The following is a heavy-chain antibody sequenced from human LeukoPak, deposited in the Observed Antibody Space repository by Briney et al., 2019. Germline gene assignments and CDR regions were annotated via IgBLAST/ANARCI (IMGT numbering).Heavy chain of an antibody. CDR3: ARASSSLELLGGEFDY. D-gene: IGHD1-26*01. CDR2: IYYSGST. Sequence: PSETLSLTCTVSGGSISSYYWSWIRQPPGKGLEWIGYIYYSGSTNYNPSLKSRVTISVDTSKNQFSLKLSSVTAADTAVYYCARASSSLELLGGEFDYWGQGTLVTVSS. CDR1: GGSISSYY. J-gene: IGHJ4*02. V-gene: IGHV4-59*01.